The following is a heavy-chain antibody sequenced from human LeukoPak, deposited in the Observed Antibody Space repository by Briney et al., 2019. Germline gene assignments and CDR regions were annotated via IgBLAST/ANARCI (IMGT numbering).Heavy chain of an antibody. D-gene: IGHD3-10*01. CDR2: SYHSGTT. V-gene: IGHV4-38-2*02. Sequence: SETLSLTCTVSGFSISSGYHWGWIRQPPGKGLEWIGSSYHSGTTYYNPSLKSRVTTSVDTSKNQFSLKVSSVTAADTAVYYCATVLLWFGELLYFQHWGQGTLVTVSS. CDR3: ATVLLWFGELLYFQH. CDR1: GFSISSGYH. J-gene: IGHJ1*01.